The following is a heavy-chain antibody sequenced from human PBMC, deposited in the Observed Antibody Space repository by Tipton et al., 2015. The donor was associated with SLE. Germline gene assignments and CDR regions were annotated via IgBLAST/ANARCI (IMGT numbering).Heavy chain of an antibody. Sequence: TLSLTCSVSGGSISSSYWSWIRQPPGKGLEWIGCIHCSGSTNYNSVLKSRVIMSVDTSKNQFSLKLTSLTAADTAVYYCARLQLRSLEWLPQGEFYSWGQGTLVTVTS. V-gene: IGHV4-59*01. CDR1: GGSISSSY. CDR2: IHCSGST. J-gene: IGHJ4*02. D-gene: IGHD3-3*01. CDR3: ARLQLRSLEWLPQGEFYS.